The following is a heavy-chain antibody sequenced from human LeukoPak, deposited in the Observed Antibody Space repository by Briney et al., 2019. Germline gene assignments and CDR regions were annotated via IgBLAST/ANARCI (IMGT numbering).Heavy chain of an antibody. J-gene: IGHJ4*02. D-gene: IGHD6-13*01. V-gene: IGHV4-39*07. CDR1: GGSISSSSYY. CDR3: AREGRYSSSFFDY. Sequence: SETLSLTCTVSGGSISSSSYYWGWIRQPPGKGLEWIGSIYYSGSTYYNPSLKSRVTISEDTSKNQFSLKLSSVTAADTAVYYCAREGRYSSSFFDYWGQGTLVTVSS. CDR2: IYYSGST.